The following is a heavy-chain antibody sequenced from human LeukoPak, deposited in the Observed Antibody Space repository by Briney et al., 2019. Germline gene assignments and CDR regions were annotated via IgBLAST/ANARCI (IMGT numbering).Heavy chain of an antibody. D-gene: IGHD5-18*01. Sequence: KPSETLSLTCAVYGGSFSGYYWSWIRQPPGKGLEWIGEINHSGSTNYNPSLKSRVTISVDTSKNQFSLKLSSVTAADTAVYYCARVMGYSYGYVVAYFDYWGQGTLVTVSS. CDR1: GGSFSGYY. J-gene: IGHJ4*02. CDR3: ARVMGYSYGYVVAYFDY. V-gene: IGHV4-34*01. CDR2: INHSGST.